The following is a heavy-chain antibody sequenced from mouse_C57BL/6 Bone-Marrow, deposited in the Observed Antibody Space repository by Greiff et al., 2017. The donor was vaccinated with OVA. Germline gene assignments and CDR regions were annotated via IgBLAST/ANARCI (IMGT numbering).Heavy chain of an antibody. CDR1: GYTFTSYW. J-gene: IGHJ4*01. V-gene: IGHV1-53*01. CDR2: INPSNGGT. D-gene: IGHD1-1*01. Sequence: QVQLQQPGTELVKPGASVKLSCKASGYTFTSYWMHWVKQRPGQGLEWIGNINPSNGGTNYNEKFKSKATLTVDKSSSTAYMQLSSLTSEDSAVYYWARLRGTTVVDTDYAMDYWGQGTSVTVSS. CDR3: ARLRGTTVVDTDYAMDY.